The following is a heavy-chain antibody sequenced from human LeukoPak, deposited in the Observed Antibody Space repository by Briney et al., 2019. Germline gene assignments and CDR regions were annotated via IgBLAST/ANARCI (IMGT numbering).Heavy chain of an antibody. CDR3: ARPYCSSTSCINWFDP. D-gene: IGHD2-2*01. J-gene: IGHJ5*02. CDR2: INPNSGGT. Sequence: ASVKVSCKASGYTFTGYYVHWVRQAPGQGLEWMGSINPNSGGTNYAQKFQGRVTMTRDTSISTAYMELSRLRSDDTAVYYCARPYCSSTSCINWFDPWGQGTLVTVSS. CDR1: GYTFTGYY. V-gene: IGHV1-2*02.